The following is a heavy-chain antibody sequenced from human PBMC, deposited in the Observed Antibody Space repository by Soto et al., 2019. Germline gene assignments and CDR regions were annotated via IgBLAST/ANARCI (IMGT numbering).Heavy chain of an antibody. V-gene: IGHV1-69*04. CDR1: GDTFSFYS. CDR2: VNPILSMS. CDR3: ATSYGSGYLAFDY. D-gene: IGHD3-10*01. Sequence: QVQLVQSGAEVKRPGSSVKVSCKASGDTFSFYSINWVRQAPGLGIEWMGRVNPILSMSNYAQRFQGRVTMTADKSTITAYMELSGLRSEDTAMYYCATSYGSGYLAFDYWGQGALVTVSS. J-gene: IGHJ4*02.